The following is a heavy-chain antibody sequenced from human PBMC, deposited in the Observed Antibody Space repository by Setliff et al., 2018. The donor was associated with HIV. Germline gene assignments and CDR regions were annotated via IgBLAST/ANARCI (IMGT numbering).Heavy chain of an antibody. D-gene: IGHD1-1*01. CDR2: IYYTGST. J-gene: IGHJ4*02. CDR3: AKEARGVPTTGTGY. CDR1: GGSISSSSYY. V-gene: IGHV4-39*02. Sequence: SETLSLTCTVSGGSISSSSYYWGWIRQPPGKGLEWIGTIYYTGSTYYNPSLKSRVTISVDTSKNQFSLKLSSVTAADTAVYYCAKEARGVPTTGTGYWGQGALVTVS.